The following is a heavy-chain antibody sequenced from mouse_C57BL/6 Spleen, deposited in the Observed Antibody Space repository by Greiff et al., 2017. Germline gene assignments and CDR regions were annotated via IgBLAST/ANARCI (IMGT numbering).Heavy chain of an antibody. CDR3: ARDSSGYRAMDY. J-gene: IGHJ4*01. V-gene: IGHV2-6*03. CDR1: GFPLPSYG. Sequence: QVQLKESGPGLVAPSQSLSITCPVSGFPLPSYGVHWVRQPPGKGLEWLVVIWSDGSTTYNSALKSRLSISKDNSKSQVFLKMNSLQTDDTAMYYCARDSSGYRAMDYWGQGTSVTVSS. CDR2: IWSDGST. D-gene: IGHD3-2*02.